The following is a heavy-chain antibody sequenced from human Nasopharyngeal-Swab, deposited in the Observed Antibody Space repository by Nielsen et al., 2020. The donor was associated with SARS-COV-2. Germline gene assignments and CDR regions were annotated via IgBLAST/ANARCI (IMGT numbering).Heavy chain of an antibody. Sequence: GESLKISCAASGFTFSSYAMNWVRQAPGKGLEWVSGISGSGGSTYYADSVKGRLTISRDNSKNTLYLQMNSLRAEDTAVYYCAKERVEQGAFDIWGQGTMVTVSS. J-gene: IGHJ3*02. CDR3: AKERVEQGAFDI. CDR2: ISGSGGST. V-gene: IGHV3-23*01. D-gene: IGHD1/OR15-1a*01. CDR1: GFTFSSYA.